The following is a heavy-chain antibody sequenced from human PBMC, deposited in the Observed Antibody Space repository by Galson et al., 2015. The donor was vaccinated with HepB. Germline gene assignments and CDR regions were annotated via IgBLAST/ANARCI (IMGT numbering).Heavy chain of an antibody. J-gene: IGHJ4*02. V-gene: IGHV1-46*01. CDR2: INPSGGSF. CDR3: ARRYYYDTSGYYAFDY. D-gene: IGHD3-22*01. CDR1: GYTFTSYY. Sequence: CTASGYTFTSYYMHWVRQAPGQGLEWMGIINPSGGSFYAQKFQGRVTMTRDTSTSTVYMELSRLRSEDTAVYFCARRYYYDTSGYYAFDYWGQGTLVTVSS.